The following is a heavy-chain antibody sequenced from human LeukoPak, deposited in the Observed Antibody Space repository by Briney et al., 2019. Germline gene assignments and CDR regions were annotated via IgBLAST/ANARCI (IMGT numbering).Heavy chain of an antibody. J-gene: IGHJ4*02. CDR1: GFTFSSYG. D-gene: IGHD5-18*01. Sequence: PGRSLRLSCAASGFTFSSYGMHWVRQAPGKGLEWVAVIPYDGSNKYYADSVKGRFTISRDNSKNTLYLQMNSLRAEDTAVYYCAKDLEYSYQNYFDYWGQGTLVTVSS. V-gene: IGHV3-30*18. CDR2: IPYDGSNK. CDR3: AKDLEYSYQNYFDY.